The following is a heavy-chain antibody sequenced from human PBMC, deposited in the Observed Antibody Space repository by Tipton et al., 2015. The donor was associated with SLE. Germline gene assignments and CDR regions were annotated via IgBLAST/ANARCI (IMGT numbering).Heavy chain of an antibody. CDR3: ARYKVTGAAFDI. CDR2: IYYSGST. J-gene: IGHJ3*02. D-gene: IGHD1-14*01. V-gene: IGHV4-39*07. Sequence: TLSLTCTVSGGSISSGSYYWGWIRQPPGKGLEWIGSIYYSGSTNYNPSLKSRVTISVDTSKNQFSLKLSSVTAADTAVYYCARYKVTGAAFDIWGQGTMVTVSS. CDR1: GGSISSGSYY.